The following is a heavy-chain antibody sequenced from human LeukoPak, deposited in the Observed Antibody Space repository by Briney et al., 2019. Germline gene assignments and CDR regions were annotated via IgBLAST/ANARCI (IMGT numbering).Heavy chain of an antibody. CDR3: ARAGRAMIVVPSYYFDY. D-gene: IGHD3-22*01. CDR1: GGTFSSYA. J-gene: IGHJ4*02. CDR2: IIPIFGTA. V-gene: IGHV1-69*13. Sequence: ALVKVSCKASGGTFSSYAISWVRQAPGQGLEWMGGIIPIFGTANYAQKFQGRVTITADESTSTAYMELSSLRSEDTAVYYCARAGRAMIVVPSYYFDYWGQGTLVTVSS.